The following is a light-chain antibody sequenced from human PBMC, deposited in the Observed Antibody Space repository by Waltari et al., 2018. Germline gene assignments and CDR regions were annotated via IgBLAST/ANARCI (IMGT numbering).Light chain of an antibody. CDR2: EDS. V-gene: IGLV3-27*01. J-gene: IGLJ3*02. CDR1: ILAKKY. Sequence: SYELTQPSSVSVSPGQTAKILCSGDILAKKYARWFQQKPGQAPLLLIYEDSERPSEIPWRFSGSSSGTTVTLTITGAHVDDEAGYYCFSAADNNWVFGGGTKLTVL. CDR3: FSAADNNWV.